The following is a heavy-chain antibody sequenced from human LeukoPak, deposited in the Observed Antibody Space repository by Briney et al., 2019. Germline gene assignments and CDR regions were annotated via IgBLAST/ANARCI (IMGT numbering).Heavy chain of an antibody. V-gene: IGHV3-7*05. D-gene: IGHD6-19*01. Sequence: GGSLILSCAASGLTFSSYWMNWVRQAPGRGLEWVANIQLDGSTTNYVDSVKGRFTISRDNAKNTLYLQLNSLRVEDTAVYYCATAAAGYYFDYWGQGTLVTVSS. CDR2: IQLDGSTT. CDR3: ATAAAGYYFDY. CDR1: GLTFSSYW. J-gene: IGHJ4*02.